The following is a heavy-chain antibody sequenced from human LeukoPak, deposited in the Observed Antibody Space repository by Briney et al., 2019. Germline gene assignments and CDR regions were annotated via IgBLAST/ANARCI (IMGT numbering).Heavy chain of an antibody. CDR2: ISNSGTLT. J-gene: IGHJ6*02. CDR3: AKVIRGGYGMDV. V-gene: IGHV3-48*02. D-gene: IGHD3-10*01. CDR1: GFTFSTFG. Sequence: PGGSLRLSCAASGFTFSTFGMNWVRQAPGKGLEWVSYISNSGTLTDYADSVKGRFTISRDNAKNSLSLQLNSLREEDTAVYFCAKVIRGGYGMDVWGQGTTVTVS.